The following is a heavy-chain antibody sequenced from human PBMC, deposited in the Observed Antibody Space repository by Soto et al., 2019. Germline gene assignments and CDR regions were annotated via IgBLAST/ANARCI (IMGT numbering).Heavy chain of an antibody. J-gene: IGHJ6*02. Sequence: PGGSLRLSCAASGFTFSSYWMHWVRQAPGKGLVWVSRINSDGSSTSYADSVKGRFTISRDNAKNTLYLQMNSLRAEDTAVYYCARDVRYCSGGSCYFISYYGMDVWGQGTTVTVSS. CDR2: INSDGSST. V-gene: IGHV3-74*01. CDR1: GFTFSSYW. D-gene: IGHD2-15*01. CDR3: ARDVRYCSGGSCYFISYYGMDV.